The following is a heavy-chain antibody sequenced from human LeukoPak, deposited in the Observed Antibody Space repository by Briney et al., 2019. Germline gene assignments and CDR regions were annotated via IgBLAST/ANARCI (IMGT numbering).Heavy chain of an antibody. V-gene: IGHV3-33*01. CDR2: IWYDGSNK. J-gene: IGHJ6*02. CDR1: GFTFSSYG. CDR3: ARDFGYGDFLMVPQDYGMDV. Sequence: PGGSLRLSCAASGFTFSSYGMHWVRQAPGKGLEWVAVIWYDGSNKYYADSVKGRFTISRDNSKNTLYLQMNSLRAEDTAVYYCARDFGYGDFLMVPQDYGMDVWGQGTTVTVSS. D-gene: IGHD4-17*01.